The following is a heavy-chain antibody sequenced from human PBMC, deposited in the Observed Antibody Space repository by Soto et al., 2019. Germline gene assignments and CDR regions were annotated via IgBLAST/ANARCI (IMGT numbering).Heavy chain of an antibody. V-gene: IGHV3-48*03. D-gene: IGHD2-2*01. CDR1: GFTFSSYE. CDR2: ISTTGGTI. CDR3: VREWDIVVVPVANYFDY. Sequence: HPGGSLRLSCAASGFTFSSYEMNWVRQAPGKGLEWVSYISTTGGTIYYAGSVKGRFTISRDNAKSSVSLHMSSLRAEDTAVYYCVREWDIVVVPVANYFDYWGQGALVTVSS. J-gene: IGHJ4*02.